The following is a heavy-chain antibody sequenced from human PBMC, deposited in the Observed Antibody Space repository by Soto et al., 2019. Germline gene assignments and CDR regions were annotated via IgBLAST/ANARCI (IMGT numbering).Heavy chain of an antibody. CDR2: ISSRSYTI. V-gene: IGHV3-48*02. Sequence: EVQLVESGGGLVQPGGSLRLSCAASGFSFSTYSMNWVRQAPGKGLEWVSYISSRSYTIYYIDSVKGRFTISRDNAKSSLYLQMNSLGDEDTALYYCARGGSSSDNCMDVWGQGTTVTVSS. J-gene: IGHJ6*02. CDR3: ARGGSSSDNCMDV. CDR1: GFSFSTYS. D-gene: IGHD6-6*01.